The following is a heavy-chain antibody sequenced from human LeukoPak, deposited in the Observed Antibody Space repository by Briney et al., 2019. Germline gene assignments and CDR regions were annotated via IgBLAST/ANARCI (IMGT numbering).Heavy chain of an antibody. CDR3: ARGSYYYGSGSFMGSDY. J-gene: IGHJ4*02. V-gene: IGHV1-3*01. D-gene: IGHD3-10*01. Sequence: ASVKVSCKASGYTFTNYAMHWVHQAPGQRPEWMGWINAGNGNTEYSQKFQDRVTITRDISASTGYMELSRLTSEDTAVYYCARGSYYYGSGSFMGSDYWGQGTLVTVSS. CDR2: INAGNGNT. CDR1: GYTFTNYA.